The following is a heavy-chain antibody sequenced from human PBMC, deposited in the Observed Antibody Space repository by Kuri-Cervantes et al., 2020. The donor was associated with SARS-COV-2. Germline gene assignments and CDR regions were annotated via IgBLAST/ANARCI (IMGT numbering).Heavy chain of an antibody. V-gene: IGHV2-70*11. CDR3: ARIQATTVIADY. D-gene: IGHD4-11*01. CDR2: IDWDDDK. CDR1: GFSLSNARMG. Sequence: SGPTLVKPTETLTLTCTVSGFSLSNARMGVSWIRRPPGKALEWLARIDWDDDKYYSTSLKTRLTISKDTSKNQVVLTMTNMDPVDTATYYCARIQATTVIADYWGQGTLVTVSS. J-gene: IGHJ4*02.